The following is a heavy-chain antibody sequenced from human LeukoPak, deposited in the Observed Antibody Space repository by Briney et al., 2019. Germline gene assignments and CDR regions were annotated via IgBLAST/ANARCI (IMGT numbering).Heavy chain of an antibody. D-gene: IGHD4-17*01. CDR2: IYYSGST. V-gene: IGHV4-61*08. Sequence: ASETLSLTCTVSGGSISSGDYYWSWIRQPPGKGLEWIGYIYYSGSTNYNPSLKSRVTMSVDTSNNQFSLKLSSVTAADTAVYYCARIIKTKDTTMTTAYWYFDLWGRGTLVTVSS. CDR3: ARIIKTKDTTMTTAYWYFDL. CDR1: GGSISSGDYY. J-gene: IGHJ2*01.